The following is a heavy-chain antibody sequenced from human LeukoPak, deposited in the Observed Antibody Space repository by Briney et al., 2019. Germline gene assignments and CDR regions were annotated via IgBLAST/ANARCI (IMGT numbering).Heavy chain of an antibody. V-gene: IGHV4-39*01. Sequence: SETLSLTCTVSGGSISSSTYYWGWIRQPPGKGLEWIGSINYSGSTYYNPSLKSRVTIAVDTSKNQFSLKVSSVIAADTAMYYCARHLKGVSGAAAGTCDHWGQGTLLTVPS. CDR3: ARHLKGVSGAAAGTCDH. D-gene: IGHD6-13*01. CDR1: GGSISSSTYY. CDR2: INYSGST. J-gene: IGHJ4*02.